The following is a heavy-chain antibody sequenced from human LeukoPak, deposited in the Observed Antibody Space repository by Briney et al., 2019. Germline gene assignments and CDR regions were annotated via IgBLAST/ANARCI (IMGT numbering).Heavy chain of an antibody. D-gene: IGHD7-27*01. CDR3: AWKLGLSDY. Sequence: ASVKVSCKASGYTFTGYYIHWVRQASGQGLEWMGWINPNSGGTDYAQKFQGRVTMTRDTSISTAYMELSRLRSDDTAMYYCAWKLGLSDYWGQGTLVTVSS. J-gene: IGHJ4*02. CDR1: GYTFTGYY. V-gene: IGHV1-2*02. CDR2: INPNSGGT.